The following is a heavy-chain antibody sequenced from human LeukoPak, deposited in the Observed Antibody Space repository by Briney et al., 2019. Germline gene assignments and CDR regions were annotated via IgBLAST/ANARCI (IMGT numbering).Heavy chain of an antibody. CDR2: ISYDGSNK. CDR3: ARGWPYCGGDCYYFDY. Sequence: PGGSLRLSCAASGFTFSSYAMHWVRQAPGKGLEWVAVISYDGSNKYYADSVKGRFTISRDNAKNSLYLQMNSLRAEDTAVYYCARGWPYCGGDCYYFDYWGQGTLVTVSS. V-gene: IGHV3-30-3*01. D-gene: IGHD2-21*02. CDR1: GFTFSSYA. J-gene: IGHJ4*02.